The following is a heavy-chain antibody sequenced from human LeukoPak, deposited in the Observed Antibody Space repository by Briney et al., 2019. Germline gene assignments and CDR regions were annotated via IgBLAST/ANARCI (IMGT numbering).Heavy chain of an antibody. CDR2: INPKSGAT. Sequence: ASVKVSCKASGYTFTSYGISWVRQAPGQGLEWMGWINPKSGATMYAQKFKGRVTMTRDTSISTANMELNRLRSDDTAVYYCARDRHGTSSLFFYYYAMDVWGQGTTVTVSS. J-gene: IGHJ6*02. CDR3: ARDRHGTSSLFFYYYAMDV. D-gene: IGHD6-6*01. CDR1: GYTFTSYG. V-gene: IGHV1-2*02.